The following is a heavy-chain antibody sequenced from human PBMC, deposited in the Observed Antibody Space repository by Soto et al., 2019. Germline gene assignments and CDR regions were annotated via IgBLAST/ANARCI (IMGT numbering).Heavy chain of an antibody. CDR1: GGTFSSYA. J-gene: IGHJ4*02. CDR2: IIPIFGIA. V-gene: IGHV1-69*13. Sequence: SVKVSCKASGGTFSSYAISWVRQAPGQGLEWMGGIIPIFGIANYAQKFQGRVTITADESTSTAYMELSSLRSEDTAVYYCAPLYQPRFYYDRGGYLPPYFDYWGQGPLVAVPS. D-gene: IGHD3-22*01. CDR3: APLYQPRFYYDRGGYLPPYFDY.